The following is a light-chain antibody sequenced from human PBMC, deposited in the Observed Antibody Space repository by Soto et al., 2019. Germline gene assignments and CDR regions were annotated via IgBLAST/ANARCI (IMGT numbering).Light chain of an antibody. Sequence: QSALTQPPSASGSPGQTVTISCTGNKNDIGVYNFVSWYQHHPGKAPRLIIYEVVQRPSVVPDRFSGSKSGSTASLTVSGLQAADEADYFCKSYAGSNTYVFGSGTKVTVL. J-gene: IGLJ1*01. V-gene: IGLV2-8*01. CDR1: KNDIGVYNF. CDR2: EVV. CDR3: KSYAGSNTYV.